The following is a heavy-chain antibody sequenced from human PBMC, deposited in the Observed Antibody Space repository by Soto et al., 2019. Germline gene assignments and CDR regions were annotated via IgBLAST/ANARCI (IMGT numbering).Heavy chain of an antibody. J-gene: IGHJ6*02. D-gene: IGHD1-20*01. CDR3: ARHFNWNRDYGMDV. CDR1: GGSCTSYW. CDR2: IDPSDSYT. V-gene: IGHV5-10-1*01. Sequence: VQLLKVWCSGAGGSCTSYWSSWVRQMPGKGLEWMGRIDPSDSYTNYSPSFQGHVTISADKSISTAYLQWSSLKASDTAMYYCARHFNWNRDYGMDVWGQGTTVTVSS.